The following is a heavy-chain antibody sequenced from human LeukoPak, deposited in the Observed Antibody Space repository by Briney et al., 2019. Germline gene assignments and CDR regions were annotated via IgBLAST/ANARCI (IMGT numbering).Heavy chain of an antibody. D-gene: IGHD5-12*01. V-gene: IGHV4-59*12. CDR2: IYYSGST. CDR1: GGSISSYY. CDR3: ERDHTRYSGYGQRPY. Sequence: SETLSLTCTVSGGSISSYYWTWIRQPPGKGLEWLGYIYYSGSTNYNPSLKSRVTISLDTSKNQFSLKLSSVTAADTAVYYCERDHTRYSGYGQRPYWGQGTLVTVSS. J-gene: IGHJ4*02.